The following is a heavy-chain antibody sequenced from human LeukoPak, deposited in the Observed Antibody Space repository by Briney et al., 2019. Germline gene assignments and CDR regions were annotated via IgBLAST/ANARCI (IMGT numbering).Heavy chain of an antibody. CDR2: IYTSGST. D-gene: IGHD3-3*01. Sequence: PSQTLSLTCTVSGGSISSGSYYWSWIRQPAGKGLEWIGRIYTSGSTNYNPSLKSRVTISVDTSKNQFSLKLSSVTAADTAVYYCARRNYDFWSGYYDAFDIWGQGTMVTVSS. CDR1: GGSISSGSYY. V-gene: IGHV4-61*02. J-gene: IGHJ3*02. CDR3: ARRNYDFWSGYYDAFDI.